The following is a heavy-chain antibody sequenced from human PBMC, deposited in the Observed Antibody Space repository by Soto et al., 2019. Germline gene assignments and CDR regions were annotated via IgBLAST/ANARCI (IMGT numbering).Heavy chain of an antibody. V-gene: IGHV1-69*01. CDR1: GGTFSSYA. J-gene: IGHJ5*02. CDR2: IIPIFGTA. CDR3: AVSGTENKYNLADP. D-gene: IGHD1-1*01. Sequence: SVKLSCKAAGGTFSSYAISWVRQAPGQGLEWMGGIIPIFGTANYAQKFQGRVTITADESTSTAYMELSSLRSEDTAVYYGAVSGTENKYNLADPRRHATLVT.